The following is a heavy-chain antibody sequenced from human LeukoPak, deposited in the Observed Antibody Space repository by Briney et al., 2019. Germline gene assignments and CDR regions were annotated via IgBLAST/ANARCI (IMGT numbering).Heavy chain of an antibody. CDR1: GFSFEDYD. CDR3: AKHLRATNTYYFYGLDV. D-gene: IGHD1-26*01. V-gene: IGHV3-9*01. CDR2: ISWNGGST. Sequence: GGSLRLSCAATGFSFEDYDMHWVRQPPGKGLEWVSGISWNGGSTDYADSVKGRFTISRDNAKNSLYLQLSSLRPEDTALYYCAKHLRATNTYYFYGLDVWGQGTTVTVSS. J-gene: IGHJ6*02.